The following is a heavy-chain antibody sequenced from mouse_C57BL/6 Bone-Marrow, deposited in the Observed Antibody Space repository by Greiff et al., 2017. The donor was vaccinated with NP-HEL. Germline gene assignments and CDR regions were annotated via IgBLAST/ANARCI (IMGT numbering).Heavy chain of an antibody. CDR2: IYPRSGNT. Sequence: QVTLKESGAELARPGASVKLSCKASGYTFTSYGISWVKQRTGQGLEWIGEIYPRSGNTYYNEKVKGKATLTADKSSSTAYMELRSLTSEDSAVYFCARWGTGRTWFAYWGQGTLVTVSA. CDR3: ARWGTGRTWFAY. D-gene: IGHD4-1*01. J-gene: IGHJ3*01. V-gene: IGHV1-81*01. CDR1: GYTFTSYG.